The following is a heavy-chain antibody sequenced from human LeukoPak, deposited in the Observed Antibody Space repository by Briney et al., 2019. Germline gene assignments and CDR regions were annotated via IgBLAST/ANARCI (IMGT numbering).Heavy chain of an antibody. J-gene: IGHJ5*02. CDR3: ARVLVTIFGVANWFDP. V-gene: IGHV4-34*01. D-gene: IGHD3-3*01. CDR2: INHSGST. Sequence: PSETLSLTCAVYGGSFSGYYWSWIRQPPGKGLEWIGEINHSGSTNYNPSLKSRVTISVDTSKNQFSLKLSSVTAADTAVYYCARVLVTIFGVANWFDPWGQGTLVTVSS. CDR1: GGSFSGYY.